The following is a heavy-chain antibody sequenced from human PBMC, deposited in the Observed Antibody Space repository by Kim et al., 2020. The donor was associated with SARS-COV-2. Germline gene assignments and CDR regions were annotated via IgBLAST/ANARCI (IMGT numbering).Heavy chain of an antibody. J-gene: IGHJ6*02. CDR2: FDPEDGET. Sequence: ASVKVSCKVSGYTLTELSMHWVRQAPGKGLEWMGGFDPEDGETIYAQKFQGRVTMTEDTSTDTAYMELSSLRSEDTAVYYCATWGSSSSDYYYYYGMDVWGQGTTVTVSS. D-gene: IGHD6-6*01. CDR1: GYTLTELS. V-gene: IGHV1-24*01. CDR3: ATWGSSSSDYYYYYGMDV.